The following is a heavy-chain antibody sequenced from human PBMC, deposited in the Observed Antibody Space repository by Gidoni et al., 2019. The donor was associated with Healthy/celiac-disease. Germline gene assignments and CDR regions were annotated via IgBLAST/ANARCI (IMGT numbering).Heavy chain of an antibody. V-gene: IGHV3-9*01. D-gene: IGHD1-26*01. CDR3: AKDALVGATSWSWFDP. Sequence: EVQLVESGGGLVQPGRSLRLSCAASGFSFADYAMHWVRQAPGKGLEWVSGISWNSGSIGYADSVKGRFTISRDNAKNSLYLQMNSLRAEDTALYYCAKDALVGATSWSWFDPWGQGTLVTVSS. J-gene: IGHJ5*02. CDR2: ISWNSGSI. CDR1: GFSFADYA.